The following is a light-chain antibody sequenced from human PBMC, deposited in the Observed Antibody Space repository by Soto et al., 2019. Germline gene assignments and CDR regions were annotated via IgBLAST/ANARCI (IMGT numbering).Light chain of an antibody. CDR2: TSS. CDR1: QTINTY. J-gene: IGKJ1*01. V-gene: IGKV1-39*01. CDR3: QQSYNFPRT. Sequence: DIQMTQSPSSLSASVGDRVTITCRASQTINTYLNWYQQKPGKAPSLLIYTSSNLQSGVPSRFSGSGSGTDFTLTISSLQPEDSATYYCQQSYNFPRTFGQGTKVEFK.